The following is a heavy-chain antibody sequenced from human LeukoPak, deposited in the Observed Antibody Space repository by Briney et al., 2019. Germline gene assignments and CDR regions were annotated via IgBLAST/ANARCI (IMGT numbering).Heavy chain of an antibody. D-gene: IGHD4-17*01. CDR1: GFTFSSYA. J-gene: IGHJ3*02. CDR2: ISGGTT. CDR3: ARDPNGDYIGAFEI. V-gene: IGHV3-23*01. Sequence: GGSLRLSCAASGFTFSSYAMMWLRQAPGKGLEWVSAISGGTTLYADSVKGRFTISRDNSKNTLYQQMSSLRVEDTAVYYCARDPNGDYIGAFEIWGQGTMVTVSS.